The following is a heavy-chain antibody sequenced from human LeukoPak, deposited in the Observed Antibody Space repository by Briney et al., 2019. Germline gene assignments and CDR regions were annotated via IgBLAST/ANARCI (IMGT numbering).Heavy chain of an antibody. D-gene: IGHD3-10*01. V-gene: IGHV1-2*02. CDR3: ARDRSERGYYYGSGSYFFNWFDP. J-gene: IGHJ5*02. Sequence: ASVKVSCKASRYTFTGYYMHWVRQAPGQGLEWMGWINPNSGGTNYAQKFQGRVTMTRDTSISTAYMELSRLRSDDTAVYYCARDRSERGYYYGSGSYFFNWFDPWGQGTLVTVSS. CDR2: INPNSGGT. CDR1: RYTFTGYY.